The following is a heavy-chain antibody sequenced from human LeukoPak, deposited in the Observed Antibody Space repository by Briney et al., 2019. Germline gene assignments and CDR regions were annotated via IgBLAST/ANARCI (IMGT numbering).Heavy chain of an antibody. CDR3: ARDEGSIGMDV. CDR2: IHASGGP. Sequence: PSETLSLTCTVSGGYISTFYWSWIRQPAGKGLEWIGRIHASGGPNYNPSMKTRVTMSIDRSKNHFSLNLTSVTAADTAVYYCARDEGSIGMDVWGQGTTVTVSS. D-gene: IGHD2/OR15-2a*01. V-gene: IGHV4-4*07. J-gene: IGHJ6*02. CDR1: GGYISTFY.